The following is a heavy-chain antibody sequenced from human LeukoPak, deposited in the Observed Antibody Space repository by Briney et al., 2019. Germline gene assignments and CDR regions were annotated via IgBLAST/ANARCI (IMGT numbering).Heavy chain of an antibody. CDR1: GYTFTGHY. D-gene: IGHD4-17*01. CDR2: INPNSGGT. CDR3: ARDNYGDYAGQFDY. J-gene: IGHJ4*02. Sequence: ASVKVSCKASGYTFTGHYMHWVRQAPGQGLEWMGWINPNSGGTNYAQKFQGRVTMTRDTSISTAYMELSRLRSDDTAVYYCARDNYGDYAGQFDYWGQGTLVTVSS. V-gene: IGHV1-2*02.